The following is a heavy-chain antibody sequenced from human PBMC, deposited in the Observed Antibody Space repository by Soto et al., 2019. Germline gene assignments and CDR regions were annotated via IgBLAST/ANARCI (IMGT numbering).Heavy chain of an antibody. J-gene: IGHJ4*02. Sequence: QVQLVESGGGVVQPGRSLRLSCAVSGFAFSGHGMHWVRQAPGKGLEWVAGISYDGSNKYYAGSVKGRFTISRDNSKNTLYLHMNSLRPEATAVYYCANCAGRSSTSFFSGPFDYWGQGTLVTVSS. V-gene: IGHV3-30*18. CDR3: ANCAGRSSTSFFSGPFDY. D-gene: IGHD2-2*01. CDR1: GFAFSGHG. CDR2: ISYDGSNK.